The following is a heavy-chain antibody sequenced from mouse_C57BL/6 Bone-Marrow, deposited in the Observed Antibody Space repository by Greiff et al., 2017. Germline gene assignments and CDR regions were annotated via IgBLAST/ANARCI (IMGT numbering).Heavy chain of an antibody. CDR3: AREGGLLRRYPSYWYFDV. CDR2: IYPRSGNT. CDR1: GYTFTSYG. D-gene: IGHD1-1*01. V-gene: IGHV1-81*01. J-gene: IGHJ1*03. Sequence: QVQLQQSGAELARPGASVKLSCKASGYTFTSYGISWVKQRTGQGLEWIGEIYPRSGNTYYNEKFKGKATLTADKSSSTAYMELRSLTSEDSAVYFCAREGGLLRRYPSYWYFDVWGTGTTVTVSS.